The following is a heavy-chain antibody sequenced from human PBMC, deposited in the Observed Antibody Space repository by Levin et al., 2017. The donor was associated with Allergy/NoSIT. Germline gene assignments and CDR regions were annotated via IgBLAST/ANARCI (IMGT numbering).Heavy chain of an antibody. CDR3: ARDQGSWYSYFDS. Sequence: GESLKISCAASGFTFSSYSMHWVRQAPGKGLEWVSYISSSSLTIYYADSVRGRFTFSRDNAKNSLYLQMNSLRAEDTAVYYCARDQGSWYSYFDSWGQGTLVTVSS. CDR1: GFTFSSYS. CDR2: ISSSSLTI. D-gene: IGHD6-13*01. J-gene: IGHJ4*02. V-gene: IGHV3-48*01.